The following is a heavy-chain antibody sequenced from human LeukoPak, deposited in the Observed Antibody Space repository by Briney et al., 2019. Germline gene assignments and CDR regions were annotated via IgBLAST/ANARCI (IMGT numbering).Heavy chain of an antibody. J-gene: IGHJ4*02. V-gene: IGHV3-43D*04. CDR1: GFNVDDFA. Sequence: PGGSLRLSCAASGFNVDDFAMHWVRQTPGKGLEWVAAISWDDDSTYYADSVKGRFTISRDNSKNSLYLQMNSLRSDDTALYYCARGLGGLDWGQGTLVTVSS. CDR2: ISWDDDST. CDR3: ARGLGGLD. D-gene: IGHD3-10*01.